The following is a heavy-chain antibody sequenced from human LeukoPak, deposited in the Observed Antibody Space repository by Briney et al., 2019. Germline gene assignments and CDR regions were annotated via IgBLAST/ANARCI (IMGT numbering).Heavy chain of an antibody. D-gene: IGHD2-15*01. CDR1: GFTSSSYG. CDR3: ARDLAATGDTLIDY. Sequence: GRSLGLSCAASGFTSSSYGMHWVRQAPGKGLEWVAVIWYDGSNKYYTDSVKGRFTISRDNSKNTLYLQMNSLRAEDTAVYYCARDLAATGDTLIDYWGQGTLVTVSS. V-gene: IGHV3-33*01. CDR2: IWYDGSNK. J-gene: IGHJ4*02.